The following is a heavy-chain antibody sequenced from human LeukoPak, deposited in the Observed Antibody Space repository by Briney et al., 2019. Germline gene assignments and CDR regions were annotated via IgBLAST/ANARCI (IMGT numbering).Heavy chain of an antibody. D-gene: IGHD3-10*01. CDR3: ATYYYGSGSYYNPDPYYFDY. CDR1: GGSLSSYY. Sequence: PSETLSLTCTVSGGSLSSYYWSWIRQPPGKGLEWIGYIYYSGSTNYNPSLKSRVTISVDTSKNQFSLKLSSVTAADTAVYYCATYYYGSGSYYNPDPYYFDYWGQGTLVTVSS. V-gene: IGHV4-59*01. J-gene: IGHJ4*02. CDR2: IYYSGST.